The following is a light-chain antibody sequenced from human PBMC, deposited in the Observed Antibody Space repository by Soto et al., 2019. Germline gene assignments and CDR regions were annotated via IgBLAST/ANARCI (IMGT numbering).Light chain of an antibody. CDR2: AAS. J-gene: IGKJ1*01. CDR1: QGIGNR. Sequence: AIQMTQSPSSLSASVVDRVTITCRASQGIGNRLGWYQQKPGKAPKVLIYAASTLQSGVPSRFSGSGAGTDFTLTITCLQPEYFATYFCLQDYTYPWTFGQGTRVEVK. V-gene: IGKV1-6*01. CDR3: LQDYTYPWT.